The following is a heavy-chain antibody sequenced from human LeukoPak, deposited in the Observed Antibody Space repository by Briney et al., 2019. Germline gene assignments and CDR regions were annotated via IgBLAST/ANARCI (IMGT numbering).Heavy chain of an antibody. J-gene: IGHJ6*02. V-gene: IGHV4-59*01. CDR3: ARFKYFGLYYYYGMDV. CDR1: GGSISSYY. D-gene: IGHD3-9*01. CDR2: IYSSGST. Sequence: SEALSLTCTASGGSISSYYWSWIRQPPGKGLEWIGYIYSSGSTNYNPSLKSRVTISVDTSKNQFSLKLSSVTAADTAVYYCARFKYFGLYYYYGMDVWGQGTTVTVSS.